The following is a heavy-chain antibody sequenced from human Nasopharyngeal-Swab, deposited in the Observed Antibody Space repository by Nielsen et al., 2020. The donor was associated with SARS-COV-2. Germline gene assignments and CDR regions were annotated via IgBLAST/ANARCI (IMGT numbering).Heavy chain of an antibody. D-gene: IGHD3-9*01. V-gene: IGHV3-48*03. J-gene: IGHJ4*02. CDR1: GFTFSSYE. CDR3: ARVAPKYYDILTGYTRQYYFDY. Sequence: GESLKISCAASGFTFSSYEMNWVRQAPGKGLEWVSYISSSGSTIHYADSVKGRFTISRDNAKNSLYLQMNGLRAEDTAVYYCARVAPKYYDILTGYTRQYYFDYWGQGTLVTVSS. CDR2: ISSSGSTI.